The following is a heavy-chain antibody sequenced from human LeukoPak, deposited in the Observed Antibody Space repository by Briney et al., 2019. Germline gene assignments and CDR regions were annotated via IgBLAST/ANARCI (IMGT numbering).Heavy chain of an antibody. CDR3: ARDQGIFDY. CDR2: IYSGGFT. V-gene: IGHV3-66*01. CDR1: GFTVSSNY. J-gene: IGHJ4*02. Sequence: PGGSLRLSCAASGFTVSSNYMSWVRQAPGKGLEWVSIIYSGGFTYYADSVKGRFTISRDNAKNSLYLQMNSLRDEDSAVYYCARDQGIFDYWGQGTLVTVSS.